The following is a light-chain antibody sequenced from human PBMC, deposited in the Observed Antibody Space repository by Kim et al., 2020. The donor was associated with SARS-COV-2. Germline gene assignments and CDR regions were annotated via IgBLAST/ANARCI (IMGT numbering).Light chain of an antibody. J-gene: IGLJ1*01. CDR3: SSYAGSNNYV. CDR1: SSDVGGYNY. Sequence: GQSVTSSCTGTSSDVGGYNYSSWYQQHPGKAPKLIIYEVSKRPSGVPDRFSGSKSGNTASLTVSGLQAEDEADYYCSSYAGSNNYVFGTGTKVTVL. CDR2: EVS. V-gene: IGLV2-8*01.